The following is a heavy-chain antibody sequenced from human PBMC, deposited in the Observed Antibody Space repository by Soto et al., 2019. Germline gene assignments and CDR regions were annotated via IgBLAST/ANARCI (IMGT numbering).Heavy chain of an antibody. J-gene: IGHJ6*02. Sequence: GGSLRLSCAASGFTFSGSAMHWVRQASGKGLEWVGRIRSKANSYATAYAASVKGRFTISRDDSKNTAYLQMNSLKTEDTAVYYCTADLSSSSSYYYYGMDVWGQGTTVTVSS. CDR2: IRSKANSYAT. CDR3: TADLSSSSSYYYYGMDV. V-gene: IGHV3-73*01. D-gene: IGHD6-6*01. CDR1: GFTFSGSA.